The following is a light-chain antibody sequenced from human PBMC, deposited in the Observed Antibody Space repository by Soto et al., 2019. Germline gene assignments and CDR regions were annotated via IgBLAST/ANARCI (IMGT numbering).Light chain of an antibody. V-gene: IGKV3-11*01. CDR3: QQRSSWFN. J-gene: IGKJ2*01. Sequence: VLTQSPATLSLSPGERATLSCRASQSVGSSLAWYQQKPGQPPRLLIYDASNRATGIPARFSGSGSVTDFTLTISGLEPEDFAVYYCQQRSSWFNFGQGTKLDIK. CDR1: QSVGSS. CDR2: DAS.